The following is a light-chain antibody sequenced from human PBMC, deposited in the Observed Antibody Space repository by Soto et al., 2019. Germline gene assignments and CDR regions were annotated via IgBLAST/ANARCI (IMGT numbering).Light chain of an antibody. CDR1: QSVSSSY. Sequence: EIVLTQSPGTLSLSPGERGTLYFSASQSVSSSYLAWYQQKPGQAPRLLIYGASSRATGIPDRFSGSGSGTDFTLTISRLEPEDFAVYYCQQHGSSPITFGQGTRLEIK. CDR2: GAS. J-gene: IGKJ5*01. CDR3: QQHGSSPIT. V-gene: IGKV3-20*01.